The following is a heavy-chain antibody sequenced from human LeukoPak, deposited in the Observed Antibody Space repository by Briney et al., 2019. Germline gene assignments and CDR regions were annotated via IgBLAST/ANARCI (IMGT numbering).Heavy chain of an antibody. V-gene: IGHV3-21*01. Sequence: PGGSLRLSCAASGFTFSSYSMNWVRQAPGKGLEWVSSISSSSSYIYYADSVKGRFTISRDNAKNSLYLQMNSLRAEDTAVYYCARDRGRDHEYFQHWGQGTLVTVSS. D-gene: IGHD1-14*01. CDR1: GFTFSSYS. CDR3: ARDRGRDHEYFQH. CDR2: ISSSSSYI. J-gene: IGHJ1*01.